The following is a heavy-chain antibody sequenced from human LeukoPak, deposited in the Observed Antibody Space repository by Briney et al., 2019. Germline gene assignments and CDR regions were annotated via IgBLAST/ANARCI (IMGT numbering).Heavy chain of an antibody. D-gene: IGHD3/OR15-3a*01. J-gene: IGHJ4*02. CDR3: AKAYGTLDF. CDR1: GFTFSSYG. V-gene: IGHV3-48*01. CDR2: ISSRSSAI. Sequence: GGSLRLSCAASGFTFSSYGMHWVRQAPGKGLEWVSYISSRSSAIYYADSVKGRFTISRDNAKSSLYLQMNSLRAEDTAVYYCAKAYGTLDFWGQGTLVTVSS.